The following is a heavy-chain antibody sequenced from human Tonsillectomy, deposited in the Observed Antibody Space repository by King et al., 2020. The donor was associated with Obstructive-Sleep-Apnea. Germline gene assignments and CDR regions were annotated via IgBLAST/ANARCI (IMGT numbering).Heavy chain of an antibody. V-gene: IGHV4-59*01. Sequence: VQLQESGPGLVQPSGTLSLTCTVSGGSFNSYYWSWFRQTPGKGLEWIGYISYSGSTNYNPSLKRRVTILVDTSKNQFSLKLSSVTAADTAVYYCARDRVGRDGYNRFDYWGQGTLVTVSS. CDR2: ISYSGST. D-gene: IGHD5-24*01. J-gene: IGHJ4*02. CDR3: ARDRVGRDGYNRFDY. CDR1: GGSFNSYY.